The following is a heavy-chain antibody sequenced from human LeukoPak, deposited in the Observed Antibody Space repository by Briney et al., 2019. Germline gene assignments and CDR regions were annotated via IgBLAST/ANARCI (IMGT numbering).Heavy chain of an antibody. V-gene: IGHV3-23*01. Sequence: GESLRLSCAASGFTFSSYAMSWVRQAPGKGLEWVSAISTDGGGRHYGDSVNGRFTISRDNSKNTLYLQMDSLRADDTAVYYCVKGDRYSGRGSWGQGTLVTVSS. CDR1: GFTFSSYA. D-gene: IGHD3-16*02. CDR2: ISTDGGGR. CDR3: VKGDRYSGRGS. J-gene: IGHJ5*02.